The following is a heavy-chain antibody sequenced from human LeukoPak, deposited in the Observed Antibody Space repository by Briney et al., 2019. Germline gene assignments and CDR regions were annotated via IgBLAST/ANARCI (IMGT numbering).Heavy chain of an antibody. D-gene: IGHD3-22*01. CDR3: ARTPGGYYYDSSGYYYVVGEAPYFDY. CDR2: IYHSGST. J-gene: IGHJ4*02. CDR1: GYSISSGYY. V-gene: IGHV4-38-2*02. Sequence: SETLSLTCTVSGYSISSGYYWGWIRQPPGKGLEWIGSIYHSGSTYYNPSLKSRVTISVDTSKNQFSLKLSSVTAADTAVYYCARTPGGYYYDSSGYYYVVGEAPYFDYWGQGTLVTVSS.